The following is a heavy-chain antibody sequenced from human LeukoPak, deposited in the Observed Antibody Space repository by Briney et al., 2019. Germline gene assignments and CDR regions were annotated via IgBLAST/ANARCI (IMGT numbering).Heavy chain of an antibody. CDR2: ISAYNGNT. J-gene: IGHJ6*04. Sequence: GASVKVSCKASGYTFTSYGISWVRQAPGQGLEWRGWISAYNGNTNYAQKLQGRVTMTTDTSTSTAYMELRSLRSDDTAVYYCARGGRFGELSRLYGMDVWGKGTTVTVSS. CDR3: ARGGRFGELSRLYGMDV. D-gene: IGHD3-10*01. CDR1: GYTFTSYG. V-gene: IGHV1-18*04.